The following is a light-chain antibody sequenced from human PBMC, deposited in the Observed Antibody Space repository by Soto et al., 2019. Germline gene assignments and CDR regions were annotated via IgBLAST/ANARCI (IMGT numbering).Light chain of an antibody. J-gene: IGKJ3*01. V-gene: IGKV3-11*01. CDR1: QSVSGY. CDR2: DAS. CDR3: QQRSYWPFT. Sequence: EIVLTQSPATLSLSPGERATLSCRASQSVSGYLAWYQQKPGQAPRLLIYDASNRATGIPARFSGSGSGTDFTLIISRLEVADFAVYYCQQRSYWPFTFGPGTTVDVK.